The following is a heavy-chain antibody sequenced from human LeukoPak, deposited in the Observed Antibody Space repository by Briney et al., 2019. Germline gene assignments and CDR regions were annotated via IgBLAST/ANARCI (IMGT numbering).Heavy chain of an antibody. D-gene: IGHD6-25*01. CDR1: GFTFSNAW. V-gene: IGHV3-15*01. CDR2: IKRKTDGGTT. Sequence: GGSLRLSCAASGFTFSNAWMSWVRQAPGKGLEWIGRIKRKTDGGTTDYAAPVKGRFTISRDDSRTTLYLQINSLRAEDTAVYYCAKDAALGMDVWGQGTTVTVSS. J-gene: IGHJ6*02. CDR3: AKDAALGMDV.